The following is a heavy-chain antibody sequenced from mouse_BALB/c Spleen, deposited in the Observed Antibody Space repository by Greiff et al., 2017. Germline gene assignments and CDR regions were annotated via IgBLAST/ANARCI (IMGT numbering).Heavy chain of an antibody. D-gene: IGHD2-10*02. CDR2: ILPGSGST. V-gene: IGHV1-9*01. Sequence: QVQLQQSGAELMKPGASVKISCKATGYTFSSYWIEWVKQRPGHGLEWIGEILPGSGSTNYNEKFKGKATFTADTSSNTAYMQLSSLTSEDSAVYYCANLYGNYDYAMDYWGQGTSVTVSS. CDR1: GYTFSSYW. CDR3: ANLYGNYDYAMDY. J-gene: IGHJ4*01.